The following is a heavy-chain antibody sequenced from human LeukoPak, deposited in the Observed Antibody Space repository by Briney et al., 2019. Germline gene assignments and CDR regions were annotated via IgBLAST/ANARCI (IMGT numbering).Heavy chain of an antibody. D-gene: IGHD6-6*01. CDR1: DFSTSNPYY. J-gene: IGHJ2*01. Sequence: RSSQTLSLTCAVSDFSTSNPYYWGSVRQPPGKGLECICNIYHSRNTYYNPSLKSRVTISVDTSKNQFSLRLNSVTAADTAVYYCARVEWGSVAALDDWYFDLWGRGTLVAVSS. CDR2: IYHSRNT. CDR3: ARVEWGSVAALDDWYFDL. V-gene: IGHV4-38-2*01.